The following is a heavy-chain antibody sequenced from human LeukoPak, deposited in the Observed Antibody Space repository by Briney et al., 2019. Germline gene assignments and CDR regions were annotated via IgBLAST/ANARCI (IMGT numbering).Heavy chain of an antibody. CDR2: INCSGST. Sequence: AETLSLTRTVSGRSITSHYGSWLRHPPGKGLEWVGYINCSGSTDYNPSLKSRLTMSGDTSKNQFSLKLSSVTAADTAVYYCARHYDGRESRSYYEDYWGQGTLVIVSS. CDR1: GRSITSHY. V-gene: IGHV4-59*08. J-gene: IGHJ4*02. D-gene: IGHD1-26*01. CDR3: ARHYDGRESRSYYEDY.